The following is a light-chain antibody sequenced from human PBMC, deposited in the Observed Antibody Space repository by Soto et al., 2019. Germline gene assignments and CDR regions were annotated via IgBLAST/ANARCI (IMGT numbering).Light chain of an antibody. CDR1: SSDVGGYNY. CDR3: SSYAGSNNFVV. CDR2: EVS. Sequence: QSALTQPPSASGSPGQSVTISCTGTSSDVGGYNYVSWYQQHPGKAPKLMIYEVSKRPSGVPDRFSGSKSDNTAALTVSGRQAEDEADYYCSSYAGSNNFVVFGGGTKVTVL. J-gene: IGLJ2*01. V-gene: IGLV2-8*01.